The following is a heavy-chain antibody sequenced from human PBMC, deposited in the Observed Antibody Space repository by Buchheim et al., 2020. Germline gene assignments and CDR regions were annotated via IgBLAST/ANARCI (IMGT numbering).Heavy chain of an antibody. CDR1: GFTFSSYG. Sequence: QVQLVESGGGVVQPGRSLRLSCAASGFTFSSYGMHWVRQAPGKGLEWVAVIWYDGSNKYYADSVKGRFTISRDNYKNKMYLQMNSLRAEDTAVYYCARDGDIVVVPAARFDYWGQGTL. V-gene: IGHV3-33*01. J-gene: IGHJ4*02. CDR2: IWYDGSNK. D-gene: IGHD2-2*01. CDR3: ARDGDIVVVPAARFDY.